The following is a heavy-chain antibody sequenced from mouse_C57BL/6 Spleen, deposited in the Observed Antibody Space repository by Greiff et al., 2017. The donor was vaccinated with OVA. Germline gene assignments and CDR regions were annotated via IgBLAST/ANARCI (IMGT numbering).Heavy chain of an antibody. D-gene: IGHD1-1*01. CDR1: GYTFTDYY. CDR3: AREGYYGSSY. J-gene: IGHJ2*01. CDR2: INPNNGGT. Sequence: VQLQQSGPELVKPGASVKISCKASGYTFTDYYMNWVKQSHGKSLEWIGDINPNNGGTSYNQKFKGKATLTVDKSSSTAYMELRSLTSEDSGVYYCAREGYYGSSYWGQGTTLTVSS. V-gene: IGHV1-26*01.